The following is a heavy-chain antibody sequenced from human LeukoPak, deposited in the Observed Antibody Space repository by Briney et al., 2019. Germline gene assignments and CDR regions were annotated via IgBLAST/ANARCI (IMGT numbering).Heavy chain of an antibody. CDR2: IIPIFGTA. CDR3: AGSSLMIGYYYYYGMDV. Sequence: ASVKVSCKASGGTFSSYAISWVRQAPGQGFEWMGGIIPIFGTANYAQKFQGRVTITADESTSTAYMELSSLRSEDTAVYYCAGSSLMIGYYYYYGMDVWGQGTTVTVSS. J-gene: IGHJ6*02. V-gene: IGHV1-69*13. D-gene: IGHD3-22*01. CDR1: GGTFSSYA.